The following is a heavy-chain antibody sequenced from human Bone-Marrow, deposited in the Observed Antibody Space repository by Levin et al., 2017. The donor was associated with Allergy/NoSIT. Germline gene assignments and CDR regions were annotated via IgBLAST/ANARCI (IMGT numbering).Heavy chain of an antibody. CDR3: ARDEAEYSSNWYFRY. Sequence: VASVKVSCKASGYIFTNYYLHWFRQAPGQGLEWVGVINPGAGATSYAQKFQDIVTVTRDTSTSTVYMEVSRLRSEDTAVFYCARDEAEYSSNWYFRYWGQGTLVTVSS. J-gene: IGHJ4*02. CDR2: INPGAGAT. V-gene: IGHV1-46*01. CDR1: GYIFTNYY. D-gene: IGHD6-13*01.